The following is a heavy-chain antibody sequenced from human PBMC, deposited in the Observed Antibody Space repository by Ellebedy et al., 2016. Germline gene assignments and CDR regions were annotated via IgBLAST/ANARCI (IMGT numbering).Heavy chain of an antibody. V-gene: IGHV4-59*08. Sequence: SETLSLXXTVSGGSISSYYWSWIRQPPGKGLEWIGYIYYSGSTNYNPSLKSRVTISVDTSKNQFSLKLSSVTAADTAVYYCARPPWGPGSLYFDLWGRGTLVTVSS. D-gene: IGHD3-10*01. CDR3: ARPPWGPGSLYFDL. CDR1: GGSISSYY. J-gene: IGHJ2*01. CDR2: IYYSGST.